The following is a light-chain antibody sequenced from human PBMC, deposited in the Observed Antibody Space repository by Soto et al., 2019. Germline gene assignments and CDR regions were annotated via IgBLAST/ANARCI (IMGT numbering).Light chain of an antibody. Sequence: QLVLTQPPSMSEAPRQRVTISCSGSSSNIGNNVVNWYQQLPGKAPKLLIYYDNLKPSGVSDRFSGSKSGTSASLAISGLQSEDEADYYCAAWDDSLNGRVFGGGTKLTVL. V-gene: IGLV1-36*01. CDR3: AAWDDSLNGRV. CDR1: SSNIGNNV. CDR2: YDN. J-gene: IGLJ2*01.